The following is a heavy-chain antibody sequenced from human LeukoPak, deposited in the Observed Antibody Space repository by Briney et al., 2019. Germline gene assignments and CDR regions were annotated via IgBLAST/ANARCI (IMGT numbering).Heavy chain of an antibody. Sequence: GRSLRLSCAASGFTFSSYGTHWVRQAPGKGLEWVAVISYDGSNKYYADSVKGRFTISRDNSKNTLYLQMNSLRAEDTAVYYCAKDADSCSSTTRGYFQHWGQGTLVTVSS. CDR2: ISYDGSNK. V-gene: IGHV3-30*18. J-gene: IGHJ1*01. CDR3: AKDADSCSSTTRGYFQH. D-gene: IGHD6-13*01. CDR1: GFTFSSYG.